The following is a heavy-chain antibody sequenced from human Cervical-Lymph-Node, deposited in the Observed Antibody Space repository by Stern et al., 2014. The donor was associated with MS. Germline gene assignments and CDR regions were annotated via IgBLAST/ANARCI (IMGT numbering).Heavy chain of an antibody. Sequence: QVQLVESGPGLVKPSGTLSLTCVVSSGSINNNHLWIWVRPAPGQGLECIGEVFRSGGTNYNPSVKSRVTTSLDRANNPLSLTLTSVTAADTAMYYCARKSHSHGWYYIDDWGLGILVTVSS. D-gene: IGHD6-19*01. CDR3: ARKSHSHGWYYIDD. CDR1: SGSINNNHL. J-gene: IGHJ4*02. CDR2: VFRSGGT. V-gene: IGHV4-4*02.